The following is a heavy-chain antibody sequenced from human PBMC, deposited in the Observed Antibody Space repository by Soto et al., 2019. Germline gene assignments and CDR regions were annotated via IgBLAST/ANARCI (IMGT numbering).Heavy chain of an antibody. V-gene: IGHV3-53*01. CDR3: AKHDYALTHYYFDY. D-gene: IGHD4-17*01. J-gene: IGHJ4*02. CDR2: IYSGGST. CDR1: GFTVSSNY. Sequence: EVQLVESGGGLIQPGGSLRLSCAASGFTVSSNYMSWVRQAPGKGLEWVSVIYSGGSTYYADSVKGRFTISRDNSKNTLYLQMNSLRAEDTAVYYCAKHDYALTHYYFDYWGQGTLVTVSS.